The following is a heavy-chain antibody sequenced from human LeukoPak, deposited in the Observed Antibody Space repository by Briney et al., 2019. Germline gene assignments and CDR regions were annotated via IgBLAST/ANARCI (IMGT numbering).Heavy chain of an antibody. Sequence: SETLSLTCTVSGGSISSGGYYWSWIRQHPGTGLEWIGYIYYSGSTYYNPSLKSRVTISVDTSKNQLSLKLSSVTAADTAVYYCARDRGGYCSSTSCLLGAFDIWGQGTMVTVSS. CDR2: IYYSGST. CDR1: GGSISSGGYY. J-gene: IGHJ3*02. V-gene: IGHV4-31*03. CDR3: ARDRGGYCSSTSCLLGAFDI. D-gene: IGHD2-2*01.